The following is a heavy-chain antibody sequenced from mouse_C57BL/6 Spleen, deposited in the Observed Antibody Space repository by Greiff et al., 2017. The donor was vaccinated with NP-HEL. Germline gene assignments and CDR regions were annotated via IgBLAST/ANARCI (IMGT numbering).Heavy chain of an antibody. CDR3: ARYGYDGYAMDY. Sequence: QVQLKQPGAELVMPGASVKLSCKASGYTFTSYWMHWVKQRPGQGLEWIGEIDPSDSYTNYNQKFKGKSTLTVDKSSSTAYMQLSSLTSEDSAVYYCARYGYDGYAMDYWGQGTSVTVSS. V-gene: IGHV1-69*01. CDR1: GYTFTSYW. D-gene: IGHD2-2*01. CDR2: IDPSDSYT. J-gene: IGHJ4*01.